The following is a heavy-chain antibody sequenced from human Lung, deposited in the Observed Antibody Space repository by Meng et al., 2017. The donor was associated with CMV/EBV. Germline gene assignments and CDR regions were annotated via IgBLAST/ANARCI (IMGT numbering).Heavy chain of an antibody. Sequence: RLQWQGSGPGLVKPSYTSPLTCTVSVGSISSSSYYWGWIRQPPGKGLEWIGSIYYSGSTYYNPSLKSRVTISVDTSKNQFSLKLSSVTAADTAVYYCARDQYSSSSPFDYWGQGTLVTVSS. CDR3: ARDQYSSSSPFDY. J-gene: IGHJ4*02. CDR2: IYYSGST. D-gene: IGHD6-6*01. V-gene: IGHV4-39*06. CDR1: VGSISSSSYY.